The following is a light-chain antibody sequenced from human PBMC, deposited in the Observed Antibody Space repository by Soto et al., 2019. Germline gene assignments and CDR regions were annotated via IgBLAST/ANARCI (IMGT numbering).Light chain of an antibody. CDR1: QSVSSN. V-gene: IGKV3-15*01. CDR3: QQYNNWPPWT. Sequence: EMVMTQSPATLSVSPGEGATLSCRASQSVSSNLAWYQQKPGQAPRLLIYGASTRATGIPARFSGSGSGTEFTLTISSLQSEDFAVYYSQQYNNWPPWTFGQGTKVEIK. J-gene: IGKJ1*01. CDR2: GAS.